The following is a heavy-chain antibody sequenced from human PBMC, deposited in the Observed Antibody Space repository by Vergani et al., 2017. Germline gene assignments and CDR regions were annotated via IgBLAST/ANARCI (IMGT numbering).Heavy chain of an antibody. CDR3: ARGNPYVDFDI. CDR2: ISYSGDT. D-gene: IGHD3-16*01. J-gene: IGHJ3*02. CDR1: GDSISPYF. Sequence: QVQLHESGPGLVKPSETLSLTCTVSGDSISPYFWTWIRQPPGQGLEWIGYISYSGDTNCAPSLNSRATISVDTSRNQISLKLTSVTATDTAIYFCARGNPYVDFDIWGQGTMITVSS. V-gene: IGHV4-59*08.